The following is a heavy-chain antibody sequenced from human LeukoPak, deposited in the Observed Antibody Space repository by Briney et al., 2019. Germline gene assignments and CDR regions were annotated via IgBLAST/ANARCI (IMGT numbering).Heavy chain of an antibody. Sequence: SETLSLTCTVSGGSISSYYWSWIRQPPGKGLEWIGYIYYSGSTNYHPSLKSRVTISVDPSKNQFSLKLSSVTAADTAVYYCARLDYGDRFGYWGQGTLVTVSS. J-gene: IGHJ4*02. CDR1: GGSISSYY. V-gene: IGHV4-59*08. CDR3: ARLDYGDRFGY. D-gene: IGHD4-17*01. CDR2: IYYSGST.